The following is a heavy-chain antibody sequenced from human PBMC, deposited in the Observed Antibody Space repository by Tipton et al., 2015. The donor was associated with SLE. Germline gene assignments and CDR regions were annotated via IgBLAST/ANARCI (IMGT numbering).Heavy chain of an antibody. V-gene: IGHV4-34*01. Sequence: TLSLTCAVYAGSFSGYFWSWIRQPPGKGLEWIGYIYYSGSTNYNPSLKSRVTISVDTSKNQFSLKLSSVTAADTAVYYCARRRVEQWLDHDAFDIWGQGTMVTVSS. D-gene: IGHD6-19*01. CDR2: IYYSGST. J-gene: IGHJ3*02. CDR3: ARRRVEQWLDHDAFDI. CDR1: AGSFSGYF.